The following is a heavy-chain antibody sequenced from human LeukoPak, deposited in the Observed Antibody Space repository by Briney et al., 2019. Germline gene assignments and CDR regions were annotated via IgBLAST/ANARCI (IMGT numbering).Heavy chain of an antibody. CDR1: GGTFSSYA. J-gene: IGHJ4*02. CDR3: ARVSDYYDSSGRHFDY. Sequence: GSSVKVSCKASGGTFSSYAISWVRQAPGQGLEWMGGIIPIFGTANYAQKFQGRVTITADESTSTAYMELSSLRSEDTAVYYCARVSDYYDSSGRHFDYWGQGTLVTVSS. D-gene: IGHD3-22*01. CDR2: IIPIFGTA. V-gene: IGHV1-69*01.